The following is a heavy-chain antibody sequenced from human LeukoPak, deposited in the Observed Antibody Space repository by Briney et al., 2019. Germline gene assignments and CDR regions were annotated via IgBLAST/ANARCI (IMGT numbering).Heavy chain of an antibody. CDR2: IYYSGST. J-gene: IGHJ2*01. Sequence: SETLSLTCTVSGGSISSGGYYWSWIRQHPGKGLEWIGYIYYSGSTYYNPSLKGRVTISVDRSKNQFSLKLSSVTAADTAVYYCAGDNRDFWSGYLHYWYFDLWGRGTLVTVSS. CDR1: GGSISSGGYY. CDR3: AGDNRDFWSGYLHYWYFDL. V-gene: IGHV4-31*03. D-gene: IGHD3-3*01.